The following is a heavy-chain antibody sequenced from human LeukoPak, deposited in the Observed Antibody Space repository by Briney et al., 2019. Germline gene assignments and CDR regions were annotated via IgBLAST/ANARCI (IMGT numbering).Heavy chain of an antibody. V-gene: IGHV1-18*04. J-gene: IGHJ5*02. D-gene: IGHD3-10*01. CDR3: ARDMEILWFGELTNWFDP. CDR2: ISAKNGDT. CDR1: GYNFIIFG. Sequence: ASVKVSCKTSGYNFIIFGMSWVRQAPGQGLEWMGWISAKNGDTNSVEKLQGRVTMTTDTSTSTAYMELRSLRSDDTAVYYCARDMEILWFGELTNWFDPWGQGTLVTVSS.